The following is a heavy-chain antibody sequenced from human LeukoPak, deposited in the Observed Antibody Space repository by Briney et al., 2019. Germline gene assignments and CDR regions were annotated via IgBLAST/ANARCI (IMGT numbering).Heavy chain of an antibody. CDR3: TKDSGTYNWLDP. D-gene: IGHD1-26*01. J-gene: IGHJ5*02. Sequence: PGGSLKLSCAGSGFIFGDSAIHWVRQDSGKGLEWVGLIDRKVKGYATAFAASMKGRFTISRDDSQNTAFLHMDTLKTEDTALYYCTKDSGTYNWLDPWGQGTLVTVSS. CDR2: IDRKVKGYAT. V-gene: IGHV3-73*01. CDR1: GFIFGDSA.